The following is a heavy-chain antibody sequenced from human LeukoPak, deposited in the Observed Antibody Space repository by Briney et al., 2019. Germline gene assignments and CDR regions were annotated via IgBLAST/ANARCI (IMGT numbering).Heavy chain of an antibody. CDR3: AKGYYDTGELFDY. D-gene: IGHD3-16*01. CDR1: GFTFSSYA. V-gene: IGHV3-23*01. Sequence: GGSLRLSCAAPGFTFSSYAMSWVRQAPGKGLEWLSGISGSGGRTYYADSVKGRFTISRDNSKNTLYLQMNSLRAEDTAVYYCAKGYYDTGELFDYWGQGTLVTVSS. CDR2: ISGSGGRT. J-gene: IGHJ4*02.